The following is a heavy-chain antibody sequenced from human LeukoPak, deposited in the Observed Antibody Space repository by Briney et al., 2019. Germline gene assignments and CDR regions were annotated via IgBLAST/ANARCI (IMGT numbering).Heavy chain of an antibody. J-gene: IGHJ4*02. CDR1: GYTFTSYY. CDR2: INPSGGST. D-gene: IGHD3-3*01. Sequence: ASVKVSCKASGYTFTSYYMHWVRQAPGQGLEWMGIINPSGGSTSYAQKFQGRVTMTRDTSTSTVYMELSSLRSEDTAVSYCARVGKLLRGYTRRKSGXYPYYWGQGTLVTVSS. CDR3: ARVGKLLRGYTRRKSGXYPYY. V-gene: IGHV1-46*01.